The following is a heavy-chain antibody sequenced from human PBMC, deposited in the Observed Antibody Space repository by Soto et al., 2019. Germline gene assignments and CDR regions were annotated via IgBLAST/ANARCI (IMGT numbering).Heavy chain of an antibody. CDR2: ISAYNGNT. CDR1: GYTFTSYG. D-gene: IGHD2-2*01. J-gene: IGHJ5*02. Sequence: ASVKVSCKASGYTFTSYGISWVRQAPGQGLEWMGWISAYNGNTNYAQKLQGRVTMTTDTSTSTAYMELRSLRSDDTAVYYCARDYGAVVVVPAAMVSWGQGTLVTVSS. CDR3: ARDYGAVVVVPAAMVS. V-gene: IGHV1-18*01.